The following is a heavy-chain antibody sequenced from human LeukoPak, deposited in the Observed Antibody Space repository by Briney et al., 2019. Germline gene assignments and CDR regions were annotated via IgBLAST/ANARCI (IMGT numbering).Heavy chain of an antibody. CDR3: AREAVVAATSSYFFYYYGMDV. Sequence: ASVKVSSKASGYTFTGYYMHWVRQAPGQGLEWMGWINPNSGGTNYAQKFQGRVTMTRDTSISTAYMELSRLRSDDTAVYYCAREAVVAATSSYFFYYYGMDVWGQGTTVTVSS. D-gene: IGHD2-15*01. V-gene: IGHV1-2*02. J-gene: IGHJ6*02. CDR2: INPNSGGT. CDR1: GYTFTGYY.